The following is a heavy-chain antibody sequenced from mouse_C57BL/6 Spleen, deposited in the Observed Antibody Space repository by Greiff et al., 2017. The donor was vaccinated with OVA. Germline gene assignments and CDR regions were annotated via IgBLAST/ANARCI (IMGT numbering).Heavy chain of an antibody. J-gene: IGHJ2*01. Sequence: VQLQQPGAELVRPGTSVKLSCKASGYTFTSYWMHWVKQRPGQGLEWIGVIDPSDSYTNYNQKFKGKATLTVDTSSSTAYMQLSSLTSEDSAVYYCATGGGCDYWGQGTTLTVSS. D-gene: IGHD3-1*01. CDR3: ATGGGCDY. CDR1: GYTFTSYW. CDR2: IDPSDSYT. V-gene: IGHV1-59*01.